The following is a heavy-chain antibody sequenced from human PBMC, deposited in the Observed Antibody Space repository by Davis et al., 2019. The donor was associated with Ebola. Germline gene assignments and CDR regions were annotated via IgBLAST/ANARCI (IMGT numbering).Heavy chain of an antibody. CDR3: ARSLMTTVTLIDY. CDR1: GFPFRSYA. V-gene: IGHV3-30*04. Sequence: GGSLRLSCAASGFPFRSYAVHWVRQAPGKGLEWVTVISHDGRIENYADSVKGRFTISRDNSKNTLFLQMNSLRAEDTAIYYCARSLMTTVTLIDYWGQGTLVTVSS. D-gene: IGHD4-17*01. J-gene: IGHJ4*02. CDR2: ISHDGRIE.